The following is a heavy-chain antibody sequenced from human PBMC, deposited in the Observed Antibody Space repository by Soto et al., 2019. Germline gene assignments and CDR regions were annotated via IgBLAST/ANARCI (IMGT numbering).Heavy chain of an antibody. V-gene: IGHV1-69*01. Sequence: QVQLVQSGAELKKPGSSVKVSCTASGGTFSTYSINWVRQAPGQGLEWMGGIIPMFGSANYAQKFQGRVTITAGGYTCTAYMELSSLPPDDSPVYYCAGAPQQVCRRYYSEDSQYSKSWGQGTLGTVS. D-gene: IGHD3-22*01. CDR3: AGAPQQVCRRYYSEDSQYSKS. CDR1: GGTFSTYS. CDR2: IIPMFGSA. J-gene: IGHJ1*01.